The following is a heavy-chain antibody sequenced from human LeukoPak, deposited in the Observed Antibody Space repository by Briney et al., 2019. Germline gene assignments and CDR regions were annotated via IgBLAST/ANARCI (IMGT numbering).Heavy chain of an antibody. J-gene: IGHJ6*03. CDR2: IKQDGSEK. Sequence: PGGSLRLSCAASGFTFSSYWMSWVRQAPGKGLEWVANIKQDGSEKYYVDSVKGRFTISRDNAKNSVNLQMNSLKGEDTALYYCARLSAYYYGSYFYYYMDVWGKGTTVTVSS. D-gene: IGHD3-10*01. CDR1: GFTFSSYW. V-gene: IGHV3-7*01. CDR3: ARLSAYYYGSYFYYYMDV.